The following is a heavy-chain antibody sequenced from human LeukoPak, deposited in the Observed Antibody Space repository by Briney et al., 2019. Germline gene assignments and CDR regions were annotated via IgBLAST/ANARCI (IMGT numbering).Heavy chain of an antibody. CDR2: INHSGST. D-gene: IGHD2-2*02. CDR1: GGSFSGYY. J-gene: IGHJ6*02. V-gene: IGHV4-34*01. CDR3: ARDRRPRYCSSTSCYTQLGMDV. Sequence: SETLSLTCAVYGGSFSGYYWSWIRQPPGKGLEWIGEINHSGSTNYNPSLKSRVTISVDTSKNQFSLKLSSVTAADTAVYYCARDRRPRYCSSTSCYTQLGMDVWGQGTTVTVSS.